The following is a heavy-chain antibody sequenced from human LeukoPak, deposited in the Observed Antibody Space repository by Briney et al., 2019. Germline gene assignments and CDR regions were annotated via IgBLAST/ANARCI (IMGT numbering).Heavy chain of an antibody. J-gene: IGHJ4*02. D-gene: IGHD2-8*01. CDR3: AKDTSIGRYCTNGVCSPFDY. CDR1: GFTFSSYA. V-gene: IGHV3-23*01. CDR2: ISDTGATT. Sequence: GGSLRLSCAGSGFTFSSYAMSWVRQAPGKGLVWLSAISDTGATTYDADSVKGRFTISRDNSRSTLYLQMNSLRAEDTALYYCAKDTSIGRYCTNGVCSPFDYWGQGTLVTVSS.